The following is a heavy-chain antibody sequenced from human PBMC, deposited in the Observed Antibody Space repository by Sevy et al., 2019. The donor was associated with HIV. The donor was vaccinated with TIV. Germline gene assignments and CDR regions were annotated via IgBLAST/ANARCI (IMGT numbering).Heavy chain of an antibody. V-gene: IGHV1-46*01. J-gene: IGHJ4*02. D-gene: IGHD2-21*02. CDR2: INPSGGGT. CDR1: GYTFTSYY. Sequence: ASVKVSCKASGYTFTSYYIHWVRQAPGQGLECMGIINPSGGGTNYAQKFQGRVTFTRDTSTGTVYMELSGLRAEDTAVYYCARVESCGGDCYYSDYWGQGTQVTVSS. CDR3: ARVESCGGDCYYSDY.